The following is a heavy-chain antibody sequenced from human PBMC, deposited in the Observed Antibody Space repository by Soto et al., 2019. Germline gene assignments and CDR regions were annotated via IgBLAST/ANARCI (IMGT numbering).Heavy chain of an antibody. CDR3: AREVSSTHAYGDYRVDAFDI. D-gene: IGHD4-17*01. J-gene: IGHJ3*02. V-gene: IGHV3-21*01. CDR2: ISSSSSYI. Sequence: GGSLRLSCAASGFAFSSYSMNWVRQAPGKGLEWVSSISSSSSYIYYADSVKGRFTISRDNAKNSLYLQMNSLRAEDTAVYYCAREVSSTHAYGDYRVDAFDIWGQGTMVTVSS. CDR1: GFAFSSYS.